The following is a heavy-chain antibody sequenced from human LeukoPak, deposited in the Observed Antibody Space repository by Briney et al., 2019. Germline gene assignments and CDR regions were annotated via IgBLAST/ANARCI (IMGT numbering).Heavy chain of an antibody. V-gene: IGHV3-30*02. CDR2: IRYDGSNK. CDR1: GFTFSSYG. D-gene: IGHD2-2*01. Sequence: PGGSLRLSCAASGFTFSSYGMHWVRQAPGKGLEWVAFIRYDGSNKYYADSVKGRFTISRDNSKNTLYLQMNSLRAEDTAVYYCAKGTSTGGYYYYYMDVWGKGTTVTISS. CDR3: AKGTSTGGYYYYYMDV. J-gene: IGHJ6*03.